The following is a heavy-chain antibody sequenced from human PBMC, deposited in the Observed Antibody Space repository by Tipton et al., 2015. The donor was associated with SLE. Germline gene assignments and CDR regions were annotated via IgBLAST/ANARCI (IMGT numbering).Heavy chain of an antibody. V-gene: IGHV4-38-2*02. CDR2: IYHSGST. Sequence: TLSLTCTVSGGSISSGYYWGWIRQPPGKGLEWIGSIYHSGSTYYNPSLKSRVTISVDTSKNQFSLKLSSVTAADTAVYYCARVYSYYYYYMDVWGKGTTVTVSS. CDR1: GGSISSGYY. J-gene: IGHJ6*03. D-gene: IGHD2-15*01. CDR3: ARVYSYYYYYMDV.